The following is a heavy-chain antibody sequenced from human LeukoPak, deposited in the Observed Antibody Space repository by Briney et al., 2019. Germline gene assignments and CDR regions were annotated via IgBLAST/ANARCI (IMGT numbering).Heavy chain of an antibody. D-gene: IGHD1-26*01. CDR2: IYYSGST. V-gene: IGHV4-30-4*01. J-gene: IGHJ4*02. CDR1: GGSISSGDYY. CDR3: ARTSGSYSTFDY. Sequence: PSQTLSLTCTVSGGSISSGDYYWCWIRQPPGKGLEWIGYIYYSGSTYYNPSLKSRVTISVDTSKNQFSLKLSSVTAADTAVYYCARTSGSYSTFDYWGQGTLVTVSS.